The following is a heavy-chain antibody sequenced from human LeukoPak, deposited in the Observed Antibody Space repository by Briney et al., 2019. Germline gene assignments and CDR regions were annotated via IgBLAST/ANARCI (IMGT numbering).Heavy chain of an antibody. V-gene: IGHV1-46*01. J-gene: IGHJ3*02. CDR1: GYTFTSYY. D-gene: IGHD3-3*01. CDR2: INPSGGST. Sequence: VASVKVSCKASGYTFTSYYMHWVRQAPGQGLEWMGIINPSGGSTSYAQKFQGRVTMTRDMSTSTVYMELSNLRSEDTAVYYCARSLRITIFGVVIIGGAFDIWGQGTMVTVSS. CDR3: ARSLRITIFGVVIIGGAFDI.